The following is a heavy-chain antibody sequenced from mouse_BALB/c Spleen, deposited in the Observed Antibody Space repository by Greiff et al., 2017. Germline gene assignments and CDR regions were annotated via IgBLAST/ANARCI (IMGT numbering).Heavy chain of an antibody. Sequence: EVQGVESGGGLVKPGGSLKLSCAASGFTFSSYAMSWVRQSPEKRLEWVAEISSGGSYTYYPDTVTGRFTISRDNAKNTLYLEMSSLRSEDTAMYYCAREDYRYLAYWGQGTLVTVSA. CDR3: AREDYRYLAY. J-gene: IGHJ3*01. V-gene: IGHV5-9-4*01. CDR2: ISSGGSYT. CDR1: GFTFSSYA. D-gene: IGHD2-14*01.